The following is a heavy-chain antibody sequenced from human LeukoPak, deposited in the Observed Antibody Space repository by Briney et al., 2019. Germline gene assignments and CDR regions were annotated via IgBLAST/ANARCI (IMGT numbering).Heavy chain of an antibody. CDR2: ISTYSDNA. V-gene: IGHV1-18*01. Sequence: GASVKVSCKASGYTFTAYGFTWVRQAPGQGLEWMGWISTYSDNANYAQNLQGRVTMTTDTSTTTAYMELRSLRSDDTAVHYCARTTAWARTKFDYWGQGTLVTVSS. J-gene: IGHJ4*02. CDR1: GYTFTAYG. D-gene: IGHD1-14*01. CDR3: ARTTAWARTKFDY.